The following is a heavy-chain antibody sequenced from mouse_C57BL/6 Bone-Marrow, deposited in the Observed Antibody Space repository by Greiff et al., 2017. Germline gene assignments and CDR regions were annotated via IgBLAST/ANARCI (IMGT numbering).Heavy chain of an antibody. Sequence: VQLQQSGAELARPGASVKLSCKASGYTFTSYGISWVKQRTGQGLEWIGEIYPRSGNTYYNEKFKGKAPLTADKSSSTAYMELRSLTSEDSAVYFCARRGYGYDGNYAMDYWGQGTSVTVSS. CDR3: ARRGYGYDGNYAMDY. J-gene: IGHJ4*01. D-gene: IGHD2-2*01. CDR2: IYPRSGNT. CDR1: GYTFTSYG. V-gene: IGHV1-81*01.